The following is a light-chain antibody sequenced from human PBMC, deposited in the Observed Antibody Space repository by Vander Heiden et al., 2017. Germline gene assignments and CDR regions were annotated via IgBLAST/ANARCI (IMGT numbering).Light chain of an antibody. J-gene: IGKJ4*01. CDR3: QQYYTRPLT. CDR1: ESIANY. Sequence: PSTLSASLGERVTITCRASESIANYLDWYQQKPGKAPKLLIDDTSNMETGVPSRFSGSGSGTEFTLTINSLQPEDFATYYCQQYYTRPLTFGRGTKVAIK. CDR2: DTS. V-gene: IGKV1-NL1*01.